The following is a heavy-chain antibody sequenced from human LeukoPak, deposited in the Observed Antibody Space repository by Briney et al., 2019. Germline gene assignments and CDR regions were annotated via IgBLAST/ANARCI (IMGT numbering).Heavy chain of an antibody. V-gene: IGHV3-11*01. J-gene: IGHJ5*01. CDR3: AQTGRNNYFDS. Sequence: KTGGSLRLSCAASGFTFSDSYMSWIRQAPGEGLDWLACISSSGHTIYYAESVRGRFTISRDNAKNSLYLQLNSLRPEDTAVYYCAQTGRNNYFDSWGQGTLVTASS. CDR1: GFTFSDSY. CDR2: ISSSGHTI.